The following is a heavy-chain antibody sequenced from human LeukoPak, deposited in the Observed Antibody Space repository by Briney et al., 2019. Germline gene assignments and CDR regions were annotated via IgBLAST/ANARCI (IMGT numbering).Heavy chain of an antibody. CDR3: ARSNPNRPALDL. CDR1: GFTLNSYL. CDR2: IKKDGSEE. Sequence: GGSLRLSCAASGFTLNSYLMSWVRQAPGRGLEWVANIKKDGSEENYWDSVKGRFTVSRYNAKNSLYLQMNSLRGEDTAVYYCARSNPNRPALDLWGQGTMVTMSS. V-gene: IGHV3-7*01. J-gene: IGHJ3*01. D-gene: IGHD1-14*01.